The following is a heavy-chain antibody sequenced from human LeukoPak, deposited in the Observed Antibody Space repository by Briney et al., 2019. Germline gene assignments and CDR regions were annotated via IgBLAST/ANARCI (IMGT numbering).Heavy chain of an antibody. CDR2: ISWNSGSI. Sequence: GGSLRLSCAASGFTFDDYAMHWVRQAPGKGLEWVSGISWNSGSIGYADSVKGRFTISRDNAKNSLYLQMNSLRAEDTAVYYCARFLVPAAYYYGMDVWGQGTTVTVSS. J-gene: IGHJ6*02. D-gene: IGHD2-2*01. CDR1: GFTFDDYA. V-gene: IGHV3-9*01. CDR3: ARFLVPAAYYYGMDV.